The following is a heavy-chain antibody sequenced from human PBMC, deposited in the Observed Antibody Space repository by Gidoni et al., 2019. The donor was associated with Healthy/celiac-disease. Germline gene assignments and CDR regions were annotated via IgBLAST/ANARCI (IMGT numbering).Heavy chain of an antibody. V-gene: IGHV3-48*03. J-gene: IGHJ6*02. CDR1: GFTFSSYE. CDR3: ASWSFIAAPGPYYYYGMDV. Sequence: EVQLVESGGGLVQPGGSLRLSCAASGFTFSSYEMNWVRQAPGKGLEWVSYISSSGSTIYYADSVKGRFTISRDNAKNSLYLQMNSLRAEDTAVYYCASWSFIAAPGPYYYYGMDVWGQGTTVTVSS. CDR2: ISSSGSTI. D-gene: IGHD6-6*01.